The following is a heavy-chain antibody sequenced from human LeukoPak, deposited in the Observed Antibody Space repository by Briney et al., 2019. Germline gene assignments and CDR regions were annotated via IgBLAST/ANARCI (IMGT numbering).Heavy chain of an antibody. V-gene: IGHV3-23*01. CDR1: GFTFSSYA. J-gene: IGHJ4*02. D-gene: IGHD3-9*01. Sequence: GGSLRLSCAASGFTFSSYAMSWVRQAPGKGLEWVSAISGSGGSTYYADSVKGRFTISRDNSKNTLYLQMNSLRAEGTAVYYCAKIFWAIDQLRYFDWSQGYWGQGTLVTVSS. CDR2: ISGSGGST. CDR3: AKIFWAIDQLRYFDWSQGY.